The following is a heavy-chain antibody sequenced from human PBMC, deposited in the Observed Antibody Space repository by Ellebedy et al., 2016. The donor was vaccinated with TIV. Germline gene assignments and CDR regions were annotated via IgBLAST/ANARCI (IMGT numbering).Heavy chain of an antibody. CDR1: GFTFKNYI. V-gene: IGHV3-21*01. J-gene: IGHJ4*02. CDR3: GLRGGDYDNLPTD. D-gene: IGHD4-17*01. CDR2: ISETSSYI. Sequence: GESLKISCAASGFTFKNYIMNWVRQAPGKGLEWVSYISETSSYIYYADSVKGRFTISRDNAKSSLYLQMSSLRDEDTAVYYCGLRGGDYDNLPTDWGRGTLVTVSS.